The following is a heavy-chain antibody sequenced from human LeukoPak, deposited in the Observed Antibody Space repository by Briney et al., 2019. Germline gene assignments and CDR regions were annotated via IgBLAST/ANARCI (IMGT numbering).Heavy chain of an antibody. CDR2: ISTSSSYI. CDR1: GFTFSSYT. V-gene: IGHV3-21*01. CDR3: ARGTSTGWELLGAFDI. D-gene: IGHD1-26*01. Sequence: GGSLRLSCAASGFTFSSYTMNWVRQAPGKGLEWVSSISTSSSYIYYADSVKGRFTISRDNAKNSLYLQMNSLRAEDTAVYYCARGTSTGWELLGAFDIWGQGTMVTVSS. J-gene: IGHJ3*02.